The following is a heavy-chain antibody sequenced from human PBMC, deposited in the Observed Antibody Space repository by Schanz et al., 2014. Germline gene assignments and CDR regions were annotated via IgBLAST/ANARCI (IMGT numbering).Heavy chain of an antibody. Sequence: QVQLVESGGGLVKPGGSLRLSCAASGFTFRDYYMSWIRQAPGKGLEWVSDISSGSSNANYADSVKGRFTISKDNAKNSLYLQMNSLRAEDTPGYYCARANYRRKISFDYWGRGTLVTVSS. V-gene: IGHV3-11*05. J-gene: IGHJ4*02. CDR2: ISSGSSNA. CDR3: ARANYRRKISFDY. CDR1: GFTFRDYY. D-gene: IGHD3-10*01.